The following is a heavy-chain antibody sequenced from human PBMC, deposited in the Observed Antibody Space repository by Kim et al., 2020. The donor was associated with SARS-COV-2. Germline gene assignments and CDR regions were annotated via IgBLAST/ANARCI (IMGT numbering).Heavy chain of an antibody. V-gene: IGHV5-51*01. D-gene: IGHD5-12*01. Sequence: GESLKISCKGSEYSFTNYWIGWVRQMPGKGLEWMGIIYPDNSDTRYSPSFQGQVTISADKSISTAYLQWGSLKASDTAMYYCARHALRYGAGGYSAYVTYNWFDPWGQGTLVTVSS. CDR2: IYPDNSDT. CDR3: ARHALRYGAGGYSAYVTYNWFDP. J-gene: IGHJ5*02. CDR1: EYSFTNYW.